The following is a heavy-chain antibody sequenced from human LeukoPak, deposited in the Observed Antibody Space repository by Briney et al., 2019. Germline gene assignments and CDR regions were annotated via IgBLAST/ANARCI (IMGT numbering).Heavy chain of an antibody. D-gene: IGHD2-2*01. CDR1: GYSFTSYW. V-gene: IGHV5-51*01. Sequence: GESLKISCRGSGYSFTSYWIGWVRQMPGKGLEWMGIIYPGDSDTRYSPSFQGQVTISADKSISTAYLQWSSLKASDTAMYYCARRRYCSSTSCQNWFDPWGQGTLVTVSS. J-gene: IGHJ5*02. CDR3: ARRRYCSSTSCQNWFDP. CDR2: IYPGDSDT.